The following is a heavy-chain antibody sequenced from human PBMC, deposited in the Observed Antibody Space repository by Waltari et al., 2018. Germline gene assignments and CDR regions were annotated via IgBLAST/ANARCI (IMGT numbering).Heavy chain of an antibody. CDR2: ISYDGSNK. CDR1: GFTFSSYG. Sequence: QVQLVESGGGVVPPGRSLRLSCAASGFTFSSYGMHWVRQAPGKGLEWVAVISYDGSNKYYADSVKGRFTISRDNSKNTLYLQMNSLRAEDTAVNYCAKVDEVGFDYWGQGTLVTVSS. D-gene: IGHD1-26*01. V-gene: IGHV3-30*18. J-gene: IGHJ4*02. CDR3: AKVDEVGFDY.